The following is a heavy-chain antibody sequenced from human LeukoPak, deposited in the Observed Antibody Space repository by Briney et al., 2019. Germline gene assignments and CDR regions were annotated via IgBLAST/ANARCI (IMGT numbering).Heavy chain of an antibody. V-gene: IGHV1-69*13. Sequence: ASVNVSRKGSGGSFRSYATSWVRQAPGQGQEWVGGIIPDFRSTTYAQKFQGRVAIHADLPTTTAYMELSSLRSGDRASYYCLRQGAYCGGDCFFLDCWGQGTLVTVSS. CDR2: IIPDFRST. CDR3: LRQGAYCGGDCFFLDC. J-gene: IGHJ4*02. D-gene: IGHD2-21*02. CDR1: GGSFRSYA.